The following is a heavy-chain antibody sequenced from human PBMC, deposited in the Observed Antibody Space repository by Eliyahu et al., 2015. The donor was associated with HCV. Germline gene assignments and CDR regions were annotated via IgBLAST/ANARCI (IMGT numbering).Heavy chain of an antibody. Sequence: VKGRFTISRDNSKNTLYLQMNSLRPEDTAVYYCARDNYRPGYYYYGIDVWGQGTTVTVSS. V-gene: IGHV3-53*01. D-gene: IGHD3-16*02. J-gene: IGHJ6*02. CDR3: ARDNYRPGYYYYGIDV.